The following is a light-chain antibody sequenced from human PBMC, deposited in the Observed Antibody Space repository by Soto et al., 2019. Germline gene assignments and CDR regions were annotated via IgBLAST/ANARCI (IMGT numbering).Light chain of an antibody. J-gene: IGKJ1*01. Sequence: EIVMTQSPATLSVSPGERATLSCRASQSVGGNLAWYQQKPGQAPRLLIYGASTRATGMPARFSGSGSGTEFTLTISSLQSEDFAIYYCQQHNNWPPWTFGQGTKVEIK. CDR3: QQHNNWPPWT. V-gene: IGKV3-15*01. CDR1: QSVGGN. CDR2: GAS.